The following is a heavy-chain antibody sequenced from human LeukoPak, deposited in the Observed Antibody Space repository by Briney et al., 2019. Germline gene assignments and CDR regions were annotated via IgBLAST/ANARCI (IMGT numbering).Heavy chain of an antibody. Sequence: GGSLRLSCAASGCTFSSYAMHWVRQAPRQGLEYVSAISSNGGSTYYANSVKGRFTISRDNSKNTLYLQMGSLRAEDMAVYYCARGGRYGSGSNYYHYYYYMDVWGKGTMVTISS. CDR3: ARGGRYGSGSNYYHYYYYMDV. CDR2: ISSNGGST. J-gene: IGHJ6*03. CDR1: GCTFSSYA. D-gene: IGHD3-10*01. V-gene: IGHV3-64*01.